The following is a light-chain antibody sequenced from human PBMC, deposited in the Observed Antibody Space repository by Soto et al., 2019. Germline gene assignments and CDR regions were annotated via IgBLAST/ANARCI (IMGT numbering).Light chain of an antibody. CDR1: QTISTW. J-gene: IGKJ1*01. CDR3: XQYNSYPWT. Sequence: DIQMTQSPSTLSASVGDRVTFTCRASQTISTWLAWYQQKPGEAPKLLIYKASTLEVGVPSRFSASGSGTEFTLTINTLQPADFAXYYCXQYNSYPWTFGQGTKV. CDR2: KAS. V-gene: IGKV1-5*03.